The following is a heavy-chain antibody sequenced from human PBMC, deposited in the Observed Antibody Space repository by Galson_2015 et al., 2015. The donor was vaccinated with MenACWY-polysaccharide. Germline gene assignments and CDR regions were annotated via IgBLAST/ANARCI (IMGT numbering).Heavy chain of an antibody. CDR3: AKGTPGYFDFWSGQEEFDY. CDR2: ISYDGSNT. Sequence: SLRLSCAASGFTFSGYGIHWVRQAPGKGLEWVAVISYDGSNTYYADSVKGRFTISRDNSRNMLYLQMNSLRAEDTAVYYCAKGTPGYFDFWSGQEEFDYWGQGTLVTVSS. D-gene: IGHD3-3*01. CDR1: GFTFSGYG. J-gene: IGHJ4*02. V-gene: IGHV3-30*18.